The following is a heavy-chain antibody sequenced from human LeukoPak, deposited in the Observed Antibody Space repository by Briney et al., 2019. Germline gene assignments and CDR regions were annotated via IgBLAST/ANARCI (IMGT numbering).Heavy chain of an antibody. V-gene: IGHV4-39*07. CDR2: IYYSGST. CDR3: ARDHDYGGNPYYYGMDV. J-gene: IGHJ6*02. Sequence: PSGTLSLTCTVSGGSISGSSYYWGWIRQPPGKGLEWIGSIYYSGSTYYNPSLKSRVTISVDTSKNQFSLKLSSVTAADTAVYYCARDHDYGGNPYYYGMDVWGQGTTVTVSS. CDR1: GGSISGSSYY. D-gene: IGHD4-23*01.